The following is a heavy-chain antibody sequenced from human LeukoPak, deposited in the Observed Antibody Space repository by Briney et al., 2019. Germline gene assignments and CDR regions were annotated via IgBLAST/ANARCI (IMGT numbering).Heavy chain of an antibody. J-gene: IGHJ4*02. Sequence: PGGSLRLSCAASGXTFSSYGMHWVRQAPGKGLEWVAVIWYDGSKKYYADSVKGRFTISRDNVKNTLYLQMNSLRAEDTAVYYCARDPTAYYDSSGYYLNTIDYWGQGTLVTVSS. CDR3: ARDPTAYYDSSGYYLNTIDY. CDR2: IWYDGSKK. D-gene: IGHD3-22*01. V-gene: IGHV3-33*01. CDR1: GXTFSSYG.